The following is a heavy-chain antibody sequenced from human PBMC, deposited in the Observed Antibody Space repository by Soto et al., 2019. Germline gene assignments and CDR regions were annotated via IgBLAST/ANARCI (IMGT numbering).Heavy chain of an antibody. CDR1: GFTFSSYA. D-gene: IGHD2-15*01. CDR2: ISGSGGST. J-gene: IGHJ4*02. Sequence: EVQLLESGGGLVQPGGSLRLSCAASGFTFSSYAMSWVRQAPGKGLEWVSAISGSGGSTYYADSVKVRFTISSDNSKNTLYLQMNSLRAEDTAVYYCAKASGVVAATPVVPDYWGQGTLVTVSS. V-gene: IGHV3-23*01. CDR3: AKASGVVAATPVVPDY.